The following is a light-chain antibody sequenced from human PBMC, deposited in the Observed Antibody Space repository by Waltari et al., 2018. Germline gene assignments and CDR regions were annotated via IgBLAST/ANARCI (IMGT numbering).Light chain of an antibody. V-gene: IGKV4-1*01. CDR1: QSVLYSSNNKNY. CDR2: WAS. Sequence: DIVMTQSPDSLAVSLGERATINCKSSQSVLYSSNNKNYLAWYQQKPGQPPKLRIYWASTRESGVPDRFTGSGSGTDFTLTISSLQAEDVAVYYCQQYYSGPFTFGQGTRLEIK. J-gene: IGKJ5*01. CDR3: QQYYSGPFT.